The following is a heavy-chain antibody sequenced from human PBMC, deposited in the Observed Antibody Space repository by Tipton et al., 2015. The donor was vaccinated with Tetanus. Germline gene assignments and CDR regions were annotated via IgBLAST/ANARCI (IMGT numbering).Heavy chain of an antibody. CDR2: ISAYNGNT. CDR1: GYTFTSYG. V-gene: IGHV1-18*01. D-gene: IGHD3-10*01. Sequence: QLVQSGAEVKKPGASVKVSCKASGYTFTSYGISWVRQAPGQGLEWMGWISAYNGNTNYAQKLQGRVTMTTDTSTSTAYMELRSLRSDDTAVYYCARDKTRITMVRGVSYDAFDIWDQGTMVTVSS. CDR3: ARDKTRITMVRGVSYDAFDI. J-gene: IGHJ3*02.